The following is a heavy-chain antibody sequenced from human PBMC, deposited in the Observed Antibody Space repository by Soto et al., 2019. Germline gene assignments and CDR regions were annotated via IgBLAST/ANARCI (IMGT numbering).Heavy chain of an antibody. Sequence: GGSLRLSCAASGFTFRSYSMNWVRQAPGKGLEWVTSISSSSSYLYYADSVKGRFTISRDNAKNSLYLQMNSLRFEDTAVYYCARSGYCSGGSCWSGMDVWGQGTTVTVSS. D-gene: IGHD2-15*01. CDR2: ISSSSSYL. J-gene: IGHJ6*02. CDR3: ARSGYCSGGSCWSGMDV. V-gene: IGHV3-21*01. CDR1: GFTFRSYS.